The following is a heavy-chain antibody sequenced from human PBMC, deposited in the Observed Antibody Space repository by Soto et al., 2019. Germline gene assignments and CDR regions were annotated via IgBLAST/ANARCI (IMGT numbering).Heavy chain of an antibody. J-gene: IGHJ4*02. CDR1: GFTFSSYG. D-gene: IGHD5-18*01. Sequence: VGSLRLSCAASGFTFSSYGMHWVRQAPGKGLEWVAVISYDGSNKYYADSVKGRFTISRDNSKNTLYLQMNSLKIDDTAVYYCTSRRDWTAVDPFDYWGLGTLVTVSS. CDR3: TSRRDWTAVDPFDY. CDR2: ISYDGSNK. V-gene: IGHV3-30*03.